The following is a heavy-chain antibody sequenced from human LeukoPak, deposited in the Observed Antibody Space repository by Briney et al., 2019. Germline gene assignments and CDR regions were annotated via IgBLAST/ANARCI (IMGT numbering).Heavy chain of an antibody. V-gene: IGHV1-8*02. CDR1: GYTFTSYD. D-gene: IGHD5-18*01. CDR3: ARGLGGALYNYVLYYFDY. Sequence: ASVKVSCKASGYTFTSYDINWVRQATGQGLEWMGWMNPNSDNTGYAQKFQGRVTMTRNTSISTAYMELSSLRSEDTAVYYCARGLGGALYNYVLYYFDYWGQGTLVTVSS. CDR2: MNPNSDNT. J-gene: IGHJ4*02.